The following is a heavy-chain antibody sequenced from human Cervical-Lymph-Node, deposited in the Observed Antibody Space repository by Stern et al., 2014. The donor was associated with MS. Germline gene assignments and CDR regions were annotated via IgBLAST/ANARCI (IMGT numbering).Heavy chain of an antibody. D-gene: IGHD6-13*01. Sequence: VQLVQSGAEVTKPGSSVKVSCQASGGTFSKFPSSWVRPAPGQGLEWMGGVFPVFGTPTYAQEFRGSVTITADVSTSTVYMELSSLRSDDTAVYYCALSSETSDRWYSLGYDLWGQGTLVTVSS. CDR2: VFPVFGTP. J-gene: IGHJ5*02. V-gene: IGHV1-69*01. CDR3: ALSSETSDRWYSLGYDL. CDR1: GGTFSKFP.